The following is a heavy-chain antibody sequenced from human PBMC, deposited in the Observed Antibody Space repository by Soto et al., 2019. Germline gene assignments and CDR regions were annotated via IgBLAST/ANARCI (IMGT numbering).Heavy chain of an antibody. D-gene: IGHD2-2*01. CDR1: GFTFDDYA. J-gene: IGHJ4*02. Sequence: EVQLVESGGGLVQPGRSLRLSCAASGFTFDDYAMHWVRQAPGKGLAWVSGISWNSGSIGYADSVKGRFTISRDNAKNSLYLQMNSLRAEDTALYYCAKAGYCSSTSCPDYFDYWGQGTLVTVSS. CDR2: ISWNSGSI. V-gene: IGHV3-9*01. CDR3: AKAGYCSSTSCPDYFDY.